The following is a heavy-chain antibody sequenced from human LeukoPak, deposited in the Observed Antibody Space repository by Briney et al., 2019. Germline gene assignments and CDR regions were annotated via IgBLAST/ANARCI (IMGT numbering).Heavy chain of an antibody. V-gene: IGHV3-21*01. D-gene: IGHD1-26*01. CDR1: GFTFSNYN. CDR2: ISTSSNYR. CDR3: ARDPYSGSYGNYYYYFMDV. Sequence: PGGSLRLSCAASGFTFSNYNMNWVRQAPGKGLEWVSSISTSSNYRYYADSVKGRFTISRDNAKNSLYLQMNSLRAEDTAVYYCARDPYSGSYGNYYYYFMDVWGKGTTVTISS. J-gene: IGHJ6*03.